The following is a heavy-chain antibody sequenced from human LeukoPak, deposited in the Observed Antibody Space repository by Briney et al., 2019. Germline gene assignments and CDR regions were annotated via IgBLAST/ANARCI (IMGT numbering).Heavy chain of an antibody. J-gene: IGHJ4*02. CDR2: ISNTDETR. D-gene: IGHD6-19*01. V-gene: IGHV3-48*03. CDR1: GFNFRSYE. CDR3: AREIVSAVAGNFDY. Sequence: GRSLRLSCAASGFNFRSYEMNWVRQAPGKGLEWVSYISNTDETRTYADSVKGRFTISRDNAKDSLHLEMNSLRAEDTAVYYCAREIVSAVAGNFDYWGQGPWSPSPQ.